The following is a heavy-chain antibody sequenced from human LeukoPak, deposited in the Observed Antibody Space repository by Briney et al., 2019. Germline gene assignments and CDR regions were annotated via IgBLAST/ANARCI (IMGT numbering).Heavy chain of an antibody. J-gene: IGHJ4*02. V-gene: IGHV1-46*01. CDR2: INPSRGNT. Sequence: ASVKVSCKASGYTFTSYYLHWVRQAPGQGLEWMGIINPSRGNTNYAQKFQDRVTMTRDTATSTVYMQLSSLRSEDTAVYYCARDEKDSLDYWGQGTLVTVSS. CDR3: ARDEKDSLDY. CDR1: GYTFTSYY. D-gene: IGHD3/OR15-3a*01.